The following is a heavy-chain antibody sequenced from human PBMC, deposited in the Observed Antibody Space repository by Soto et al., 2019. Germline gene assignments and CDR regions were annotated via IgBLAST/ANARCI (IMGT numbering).Heavy chain of an antibody. Sequence: PGGSLRLSCAASGVSFSSSAMRWVRQAPGGGLVWGSSIDGRGERTYYKPSVKSRFTISRDRSRDTLYLQMTSLRAEDSALYYCAKSRDSSAWYALDSWGQGTLVTVSS. J-gene: IGHJ4*02. CDR1: GVSFSSSA. D-gene: IGHD6-19*01. V-gene: IGHV3-23*01. CDR2: IDGRGERT. CDR3: AKSRDSSAWYALDS.